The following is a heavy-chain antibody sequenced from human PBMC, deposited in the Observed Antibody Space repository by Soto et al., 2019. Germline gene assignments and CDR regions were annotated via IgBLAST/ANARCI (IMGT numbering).Heavy chain of an antibody. D-gene: IGHD3-10*01. J-gene: IGHJ5*02. CDR3: ARDGSMVRERWFDP. V-gene: IGHV3-74*03. CDR2: INNDGIDT. Sequence: EVQLVESGGGVVRPGGSLRLSCAASGFTFIGYWMHWVRQGPGKGPVWVARINNDGIDTTYADSVKGRFTISRDNTKNMVYLEMNSLRADDTAVYFCARDGSMVRERWFDPWGQGTLVTVSS. CDR1: GFTFIGYW.